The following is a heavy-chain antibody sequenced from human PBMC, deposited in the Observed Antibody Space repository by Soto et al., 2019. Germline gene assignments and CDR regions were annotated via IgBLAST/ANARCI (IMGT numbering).Heavy chain of an antibody. CDR2: MIPIFGTA. J-gene: IGHJ4*02. CDR3: ARGRRDYYDSSGYNGLLNY. V-gene: IGHV1-69*13. D-gene: IGHD3-22*01. Sequence: SVKVSGKASGGTFSSYAISWVRQAPGQGLEWMGGMIPIFGTANYAQKFQGRVTITADESTSTAYMELSSLRSEDTAVYYCARGRRDYYDSSGYNGLLNYWGQGTLVTVSS. CDR1: GGTFSSYA.